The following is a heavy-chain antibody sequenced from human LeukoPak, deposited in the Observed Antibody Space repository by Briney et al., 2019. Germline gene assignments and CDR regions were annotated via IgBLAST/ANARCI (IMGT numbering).Heavy chain of an antibody. V-gene: IGHV4-30-4*01. CDR3: ARVRGCVVDH. J-gene: IGHJ4*02. CDR2: IYYSGNT. CDR1: GGSISSGDYY. Sequence: PSETLSLTCTVSGGSISSGDYYWSWIRQPPGKGLEWIGYIYYSGNTYYNPSLKSRVTISLDTSKKQLSLKVSSVTAADTAVYYCARVRGCVVDHWGQGTLVTVSS. D-gene: IGHD2-21*01.